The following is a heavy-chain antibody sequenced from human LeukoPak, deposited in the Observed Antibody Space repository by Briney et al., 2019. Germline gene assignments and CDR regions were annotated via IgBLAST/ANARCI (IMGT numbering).Heavy chain of an antibody. CDR2: LDPEDYET. CDR3: ASEWGCSGGICSGPDYDAFGL. J-gene: IGHJ3*01. Sequence: ASVKVSCKVTGDRLTELSIHWVRQAPGKGLEWMGGLDPEDYETIYAQPLQGRVTMTEDISTDTAYMELSSLTSEDTAVYYCASEWGCSGGICSGPDYDAFGLWGQGAMVTVSS. V-gene: IGHV1-24*01. D-gene: IGHD2-15*01. CDR1: GDRLTELS.